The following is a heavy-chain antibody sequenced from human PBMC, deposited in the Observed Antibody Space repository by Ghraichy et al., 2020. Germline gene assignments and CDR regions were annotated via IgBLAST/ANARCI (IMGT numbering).Heavy chain of an antibody. D-gene: IGHD6-19*01. CDR3: ARPMARIAVAGTGGLFDY. V-gene: IGHV4-59*01. CDR2: IYYSGST. CDR1: GGSISSYY. Sequence: SETLSLTCTVSGGSISSYYWSWIRQPPGKGLEWIGYIYYSGSTNYNPSLKSRVTISVDTSKNQFSLKLSSVPAADTAVYYCARPMARIAVAGTGGLFDYWGQGTLVTVSS. J-gene: IGHJ4*02.